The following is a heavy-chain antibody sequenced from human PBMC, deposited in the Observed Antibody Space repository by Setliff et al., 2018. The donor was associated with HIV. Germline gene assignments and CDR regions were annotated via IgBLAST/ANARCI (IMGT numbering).Heavy chain of an antibody. CDR3: AREGSRGV. CDR1: GGSINTYY. V-gene: IGHV4-4*09. Sequence: PSETLSLTCTVSGGSINTYYWSWIRQPPGKGLEWIGYIYTSGSANYSPSLKSRVTISVDTSKNQFSLKLISVTAADTAVYYCAREGSRGVWGQGTTVTVSS. D-gene: IGHD3-10*01. CDR2: IYTSGSA. J-gene: IGHJ6*02.